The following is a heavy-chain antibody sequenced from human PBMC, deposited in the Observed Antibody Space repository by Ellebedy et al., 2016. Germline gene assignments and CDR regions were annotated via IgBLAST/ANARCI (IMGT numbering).Heavy chain of an antibody. CDR3: ARDVVVVPAASFHYYYGMDV. CDR1: GYSFTSYW. D-gene: IGHD2-2*01. CDR2: IYPGDSDT. J-gene: IGHJ6*02. Sequence: GESLKISXKGSGYSFTSYWIGWVRQMPGKGLEWMGIIYPGDSDTRYSPSFQGQVTISADKSISTAYLQWSSLKASDTAMYYCARDVVVVPAASFHYYYGMDVWGQGTTVTVSS. V-gene: IGHV5-51*01.